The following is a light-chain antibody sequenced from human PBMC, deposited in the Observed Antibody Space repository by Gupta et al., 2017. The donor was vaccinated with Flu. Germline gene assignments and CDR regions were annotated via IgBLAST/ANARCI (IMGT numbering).Light chain of an antibody. J-gene: IGKJ1*01. CDR3: QHSDSTPLT. Sequence: DIQVTQSPPSLSASVGDRITITCRPRQSITSYVNWYQQTPGKAPKLLIYAASSLESVLPSRCGSSGSATDFTLTISRLQHEDSASYYCQHSDSTPLTFGQGTKVEIK. V-gene: IGKV1-39*01. CDR2: AAS. CDR1: QSITSY.